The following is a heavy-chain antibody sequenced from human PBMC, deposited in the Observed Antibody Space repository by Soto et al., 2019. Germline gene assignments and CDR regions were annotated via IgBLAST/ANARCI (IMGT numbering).Heavy chain of an antibody. D-gene: IGHD2-2*01. CDR1: GGTFTNYA. Sequence: GASVKVSCKASGGTFTNYAFSWVRQAPGQGLEWMGGINPIFGTPDYAQKFQGRVTITADESTRTASMELSSLRSDDTAVYYCARERSVGYCITTTCPKPFYYDAVDVWGQGTTVTVSS. J-gene: IGHJ6*02. CDR3: ARERSVGYCITTTCPKPFYYDAVDV. V-gene: IGHV1-69*13. CDR2: INPIFGTP.